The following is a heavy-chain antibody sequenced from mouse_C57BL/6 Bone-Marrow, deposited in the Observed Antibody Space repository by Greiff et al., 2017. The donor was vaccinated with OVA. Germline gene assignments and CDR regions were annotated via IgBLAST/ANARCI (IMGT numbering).Heavy chain of an antibody. Sequence: VQLQQPGAELVKPGASVKMSCKASGYTFTSYWITWVKQRPGQGLEWIGDIYPGSGSTNYNEKFKSKATLTVYTSSSTAYMQLSSLTSEDSAVYYCARDGYYGSSYPFHYWGQGTTLTVSS. D-gene: IGHD1-1*01. CDR3: ARDGYYGSSYPFHY. CDR2: IYPGSGST. J-gene: IGHJ2*01. V-gene: IGHV1-55*01. CDR1: GYTFTSYW.